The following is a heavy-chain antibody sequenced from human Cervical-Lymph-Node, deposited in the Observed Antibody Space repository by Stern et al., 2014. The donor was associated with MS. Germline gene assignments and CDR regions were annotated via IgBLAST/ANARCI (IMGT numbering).Heavy chain of an antibody. V-gene: IGHV3-11*01. CDR1: GFTFSDSY. Sequence: VQLVESGGGLVKPGGSLRLSCAASGFTFSDSYMTWIRQTPGKGLEWVSYISSSGDTSKDAESLKGRFTVARDNAKNSLSLQMSSLRVEDTAVYYCVRGWEPRQDGPSGHDYDAFDIWGQGTMVTVSS. J-gene: IGHJ3*02. D-gene: IGHD5-12*01. CDR2: ISSSGDTS. CDR3: VRGWEPRQDGPSGHDYDAFDI.